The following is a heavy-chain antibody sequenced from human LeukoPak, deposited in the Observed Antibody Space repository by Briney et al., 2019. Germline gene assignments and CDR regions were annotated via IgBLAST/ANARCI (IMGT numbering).Heavy chain of an antibody. CDR3: ARGGSWGSAYYFDY. J-gene: IGHJ4*02. V-gene: IGHV3-74*01. CDR1: GFTFSGYW. D-gene: IGHD2-15*01. Sequence: GGSLRLSCAASGFTFSGYWMHWVRETPGKGLVWVARISNDGSDTTYGDSVKGRFTTSRDNAKNTLYLQMNSLRAEDTAVYYCARGGSWGSAYYFDYWGQGTLVTVSS. CDR2: ISNDGSDT.